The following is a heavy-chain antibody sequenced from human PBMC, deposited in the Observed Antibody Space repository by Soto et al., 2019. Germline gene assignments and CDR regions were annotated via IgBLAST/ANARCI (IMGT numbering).Heavy chain of an antibody. CDR3: AREETGSSGYFNY. J-gene: IGHJ4*02. V-gene: IGHV4-30-4*01. CDR2: IYSSGST. D-gene: IGHD3-22*01. Sequence: LQTLPVTCTVSGGSIGSGDYCWSWIRQPPGKGLEWTGYIYSSGSTYYNPSLKSRVTISVDTSKNQFSLKLSSVTAADTAVYYWAREETGSSGYFNYWRQGTLVTVSS. CDR1: GGSIGSGDYC.